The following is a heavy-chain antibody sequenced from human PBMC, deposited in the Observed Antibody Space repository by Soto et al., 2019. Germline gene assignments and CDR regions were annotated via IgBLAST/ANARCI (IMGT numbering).Heavy chain of an antibody. Sequence: QVQLQESGPGLVKPSQTLSLTCTVSGGSISSGGYYWSWIRQHPGKGLEWIGYIYYSGSTYYNPSLKSRVTISVDTSKNQFSLKLSAVTAADTAVYYCARQVAMISAFDIWGQGTMVTVSS. CDR3: ARQVAMISAFDI. CDR1: GGSISSGGYY. D-gene: IGHD5-12*01. V-gene: IGHV4-31*03. J-gene: IGHJ3*02. CDR2: IYYSGST.